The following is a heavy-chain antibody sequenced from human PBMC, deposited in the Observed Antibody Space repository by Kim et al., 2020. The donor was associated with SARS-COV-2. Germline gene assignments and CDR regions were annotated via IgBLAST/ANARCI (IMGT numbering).Heavy chain of an antibody. V-gene: IGHV3-64D*06. CDR3: VKGRGVTLYYGMDV. Sequence: GLEYVSGINNKGDTTYYADSVKGRFTISRDNSKNTLFLQMSILRAEDTAVYYCVKGRGVTLYYGMDVWGQGTTVTVSS. D-gene: IGHD3-10*01. J-gene: IGHJ6*02. CDR2: INNKGDTT.